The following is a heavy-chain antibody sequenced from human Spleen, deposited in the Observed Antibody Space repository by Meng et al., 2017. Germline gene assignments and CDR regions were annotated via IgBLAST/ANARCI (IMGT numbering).Heavy chain of an antibody. Sequence: SETLSLTCTVSGGSISSGSYYWGWIRQPPGKGLEWIGSKYYSASTYYNPSLKSRVTISVDTSKNQFSLKLSSVTAADTAVYYCARGRYYYDSSGYFDYWGQGTLVTVSS. D-gene: IGHD3-22*01. V-gene: IGHV4-39*07. CDR1: GGSISSGSYY. J-gene: IGHJ4*01. CDR2: KYYSAST. CDR3: ARGRYYYDSSGYFDY.